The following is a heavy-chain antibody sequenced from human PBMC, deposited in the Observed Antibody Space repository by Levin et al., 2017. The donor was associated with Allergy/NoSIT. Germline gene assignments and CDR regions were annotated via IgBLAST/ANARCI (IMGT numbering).Heavy chain of an antibody. V-gene: IGHV3-66*01. J-gene: IGHJ4*02. D-gene: IGHD1-26*01. Sequence: GESLKISCAASGFNVSTNYMSWVRQGPGKGLKWVSAIYSGGSTYYADSVKGRFSISRDNSKNTLYLQMNSLRAEDTAVYYCAGGGGGNYEVGYWGQGTLVTVSS. CDR1: GFNVSTNY. CDR2: IYSGGST. CDR3: AGGGGGNYEVGY.